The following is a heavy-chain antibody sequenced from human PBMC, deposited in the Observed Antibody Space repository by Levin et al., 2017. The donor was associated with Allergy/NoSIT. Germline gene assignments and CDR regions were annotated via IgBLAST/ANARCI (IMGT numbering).Heavy chain of an antibody. CDR1: GFTFSSYG. CDR2: IWYDGSNK. CDR3: ARDNASFDY. V-gene: IGHV3-33*01. Sequence: GESLKISCAASGFTFSSYGMHWVRQAPGKGLEWVAVIWYDGSNKYYADSVKGRFTISRDNSKNTLYLQMNSLRAEDTAVYYCARDNASFDYWGQGTLVTVSS. J-gene: IGHJ4*02.